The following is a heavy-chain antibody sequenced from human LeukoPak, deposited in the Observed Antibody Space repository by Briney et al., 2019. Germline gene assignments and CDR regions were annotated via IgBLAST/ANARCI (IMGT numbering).Heavy chain of an antibody. CDR3: ARSIYDSSGLFDY. J-gene: IGHJ4*02. D-gene: IGHD3-22*01. Sequence: KTSETLSLTCTVSGGSISSGSYYWSWIRQPAGKGLEWIGRIYTSGSTNYNPSLKSRVTISVDTSKNQFSLKLSSVTAADTAVYYCARSIYDSSGLFDYWGQGTLVTVSS. V-gene: IGHV4-61*02. CDR1: GGSISSGSYY. CDR2: IYTSGST.